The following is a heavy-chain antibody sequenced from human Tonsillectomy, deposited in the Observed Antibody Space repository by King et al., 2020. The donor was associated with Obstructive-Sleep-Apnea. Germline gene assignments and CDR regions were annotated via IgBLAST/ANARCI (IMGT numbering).Heavy chain of an antibody. CDR2: IYYSGST. CDR1: GGSISSGDYY. V-gene: IGHV4-30-4*01. CDR3: ARTLSGLLQETNPPDY. Sequence: HVQLQESGPGLVKPSQTLSLICTVSGGSISSGDYYWSWIRQPPGKGLEWIGYIYYSGSTYYNPSLKSRVTISVDTSKNQFSLKLSSVTAADTAVYYCARTLSGLLQETNPPDYWGQGILVTVSS. J-gene: IGHJ4*02. D-gene: IGHD5-12*01.